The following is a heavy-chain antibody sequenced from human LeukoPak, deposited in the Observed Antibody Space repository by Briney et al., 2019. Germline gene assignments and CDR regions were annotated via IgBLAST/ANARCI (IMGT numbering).Heavy chain of an antibody. Sequence: ESLRPSCAASGFTFSSYTMNWVRQPPGKGLEWIGYIYYSGSTNYNPSLKSRVTISVDTSKNQFSLKLSSVTAADTAVYYCARQSGGNVDGGGFDYWGQGTLVTVSS. J-gene: IGHJ4*02. CDR1: GFTFSSYT. CDR3: ARQSGGNVDGGGFDY. D-gene: IGHD4-23*01. V-gene: IGHV4-59*08. CDR2: IYYSGST.